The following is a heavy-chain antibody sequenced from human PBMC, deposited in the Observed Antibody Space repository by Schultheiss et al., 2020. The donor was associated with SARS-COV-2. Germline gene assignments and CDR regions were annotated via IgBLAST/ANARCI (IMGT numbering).Heavy chain of an antibody. D-gene: IGHD6-19*01. J-gene: IGHJ5*02. CDR2: INDSGST. V-gene: IGHV4-39*07. CDR1: GGSISSGGYY. Sequence: SETLSLTCTVSGGSISSGGYYWGWIRQPPGKGLEWIGEINDSGSTNYNPSLKSRVTISVDTSKNQFSLKLSSVTAADTAVYYCARTGAGSYWPRVNWFDPWGQGTLVTVSS. CDR3: ARTGAGSYWPRVNWFDP.